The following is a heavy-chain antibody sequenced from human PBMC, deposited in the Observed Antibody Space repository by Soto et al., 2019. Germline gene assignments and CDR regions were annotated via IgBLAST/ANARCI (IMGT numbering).Heavy chain of an antibody. CDR2: ISYDGSNK. CDR1: GFTFSSYA. D-gene: IGHD2-15*01. J-gene: IGHJ6*02. CDR3: AKAPSDIVVVVAAHLENYGMDV. Sequence: QVQLVESGGGVVQPGRSLRLSCAASGFTFSSYAMHWVRQAPGKGLEWVAVISYDGSNKYYAVSVKGRFTISRDNSKNTLYLQMNSLRAEDTAVYYCAKAPSDIVVVVAAHLENYGMDVWGQGTTVTVSS. V-gene: IGHV3-30-3*01.